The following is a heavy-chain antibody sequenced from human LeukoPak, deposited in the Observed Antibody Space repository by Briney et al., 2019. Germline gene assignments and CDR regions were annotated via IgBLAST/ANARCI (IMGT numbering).Heavy chain of an antibody. CDR1: GGSISSYY. V-gene: IGHV4-59*01. J-gene: IGHJ6*02. Sequence: SETLSLTCTVSGGSISSYYWSWIRQPPGKGLEWIGYIYHSGSTYYNPSLKSRVTISVDRSKNQFSLKLSSVTAADTAVYYCARVKAAAGPYYYYYYGMDVWGQGTTVTVSS. CDR2: IYHSGST. CDR3: ARVKAAAGPYYYYYYGMDV. D-gene: IGHD6-13*01.